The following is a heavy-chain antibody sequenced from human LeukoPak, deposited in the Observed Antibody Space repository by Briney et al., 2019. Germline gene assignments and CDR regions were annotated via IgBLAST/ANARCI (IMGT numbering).Heavy chain of an antibody. Sequence: GSSVKVSCKASGGTFSSYAISWVRQAPGQGLEWMGWINPNSGGTHYVQKFQGRVTMTRDTSFSTAYMELRRLRSDDTAVYYCTRNELWFAEEPTQPFDYWGQGTLVTVSS. V-gene: IGHV1-2*02. CDR3: TRNELWFAEEPTQPFDY. D-gene: IGHD3-10*01. J-gene: IGHJ4*02. CDR1: GGTFSSYA. CDR2: INPNSGGT.